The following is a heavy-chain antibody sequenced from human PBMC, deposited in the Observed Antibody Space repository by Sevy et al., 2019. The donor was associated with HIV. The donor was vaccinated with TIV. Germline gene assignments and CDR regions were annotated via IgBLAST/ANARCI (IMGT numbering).Heavy chain of an antibody. CDR1: GYTLTKLS. V-gene: IGHV1-2*06. Sequence: ASVKVSCKVSGYTLTKLSMNWVRQAPGQGLEWMGRVYPNSGATNYAQKFQGRVTMTRDTSISTAYMELRRLRFDDTAVYYCVRDGGGGTTNSGMDFWGQGTTVTVSS. CDR3: VRDGGGGTTNSGMDF. CDR2: VYPNSGAT. J-gene: IGHJ6*02. D-gene: IGHD1-7*01.